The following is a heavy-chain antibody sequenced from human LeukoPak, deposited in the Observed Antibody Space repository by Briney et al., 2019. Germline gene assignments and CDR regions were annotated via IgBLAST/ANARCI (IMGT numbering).Heavy chain of an antibody. V-gene: IGHV4-59*01. Sequence: KASETLSLTCTVSGGSISSYYWSWIRQPPGKGLEWIGYIYYSGSTNYNPSLKSRVTISVDTSKNQFSLKLSSVTAADTAVYYCARGGPAAGRFDYWGQGTLVTVSS. J-gene: IGHJ4*02. D-gene: IGHD6-13*01. CDR1: GGSISSYY. CDR2: IYYSGST. CDR3: ARGGPAAGRFDY.